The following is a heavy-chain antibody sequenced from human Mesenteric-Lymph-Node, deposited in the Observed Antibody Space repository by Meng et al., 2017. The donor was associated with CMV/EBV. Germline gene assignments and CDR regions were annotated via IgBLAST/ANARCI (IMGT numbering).Heavy chain of an antibody. CDR2: VYYTGST. CDR1: SDSISSNLYY. Sequence: GSLRLSCTVSSDSISSNLYYWGWIRHPPGKGLEWIGTVYYTGSTYYNPSLKSRVTISVDTSKNQFSLRLSSVTAADTAVYYCARDRGIVLVPAAGYYYYGMDVWGQGTTVTVSS. J-gene: IGHJ6*02. V-gene: IGHV4-39*07. D-gene: IGHD2-2*01. CDR3: ARDRGIVLVPAAGYYYYGMDV.